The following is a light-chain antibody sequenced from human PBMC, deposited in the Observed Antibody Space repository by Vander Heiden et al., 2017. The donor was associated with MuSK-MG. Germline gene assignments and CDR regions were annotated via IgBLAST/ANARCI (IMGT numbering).Light chain of an antibody. J-gene: IGLJ2*01. CDR2: RDS. Sequence: SYELTQPLSVSVALGQTARITCGGNNIGSKNVHWYQQKPGQAPVLVIYRDSNRPSGIPERFSGSNSGNTATLTISRAQAGDEADYDCQVWDSSSVVFGGGTKLTVL. CDR1: NIGSKN. CDR3: QVWDSSSVV. V-gene: IGLV3-9*01.